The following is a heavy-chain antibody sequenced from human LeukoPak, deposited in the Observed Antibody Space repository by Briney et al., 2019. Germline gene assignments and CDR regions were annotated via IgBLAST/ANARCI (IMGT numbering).Heavy chain of an antibody. Sequence: GGSLRLSCAASGFTFSSYAMSWVRQAPGKGLEWVSGISGGGGKTFYADSVKGRFTISTDNSKNTLYLQMNSLRAEDTAIYYCAKSVATSSTPFDYWGQGTLVTVSS. CDR1: GFTFSSYA. CDR2: ISGGGGKT. J-gene: IGHJ4*02. V-gene: IGHV3-23*01. D-gene: IGHD2-2*01. CDR3: AKSVATSSTPFDY.